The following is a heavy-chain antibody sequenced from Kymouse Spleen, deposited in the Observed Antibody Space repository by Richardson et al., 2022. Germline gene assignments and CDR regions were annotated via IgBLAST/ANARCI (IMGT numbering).Heavy chain of an antibody. J-gene: IGHJ6*02. D-gene: IGHD7-27*02. CDR1: GFTFSSYG. CDR3: AKERLTGDDLGYYYYGMDV. Sequence: QVQLVESGGGVVQPGRSLRLSCAASGFTFSSYGMHWVRQAPGKGLEWVAVISYDGSNKYYADSVKGRFTISRDNSKNTLYLQMNSLRAEDTAVYYCAKERLTGDDLGYYYYGMDVWGQGTTVTVSS. CDR2: ISYDGSNK. V-gene: IGHV3-30*18.